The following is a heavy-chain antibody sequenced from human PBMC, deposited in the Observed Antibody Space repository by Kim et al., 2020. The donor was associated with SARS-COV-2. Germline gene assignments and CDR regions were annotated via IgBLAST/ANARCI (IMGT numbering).Heavy chain of an antibody. CDR3: ASQLRITMIVVVHYAFDI. CDR2: INPNSGGT. D-gene: IGHD3-22*01. V-gene: IGHV1-2*02. J-gene: IGHJ3*02. Sequence: ASVKVSCKASGYTFTGYYMHWVRQAPGQGLEWMGWINPNSGGTNYAQKFQGRVTMTRDTPISTAYMELSRLGTDGTAVYYCASQLRITMIVVVHYAFDIWGQGTMVTVSS. CDR1: GYTFTGYY.